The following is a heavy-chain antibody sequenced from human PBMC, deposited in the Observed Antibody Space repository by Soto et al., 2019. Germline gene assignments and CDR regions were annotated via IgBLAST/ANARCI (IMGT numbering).Heavy chain of an antibody. CDR3: TRHIEYYDIVTGHNYYYYGMDV. CDR2: IRSKANSYAT. V-gene: IGHV3-73*02. CDR1: GFTFSGSA. J-gene: IGHJ6*02. Sequence: EVQLVESGGGLVQPGGSLKLSCAASGFTFSGSAMHWVRQASGKGLEWVGRIRSKANSYATAYAASVKGRFTISRDDSKNTAYLQMNSLKTEDTAVYYCTRHIEYYDIVTGHNYYYYGMDVWGQGTTVTVSS. D-gene: IGHD3-9*01.